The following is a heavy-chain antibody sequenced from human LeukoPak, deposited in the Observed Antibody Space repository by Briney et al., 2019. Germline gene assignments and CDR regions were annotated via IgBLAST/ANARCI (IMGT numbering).Heavy chain of an antibody. CDR1: GGSISSGGYS. CDR3: ARGGHRDDAFDI. J-gene: IGHJ3*02. Sequence: SETLSLTCAVSGGSISSGGYSWSWIRQPPGKGLEWIGYIYHSGSTYYNPSLKSRVTISVDRSKNQFSLKLSSVTAADTAVYYCARGGHRDDAFDIWGQGTMVTVSS. V-gene: IGHV4-30-2*01. D-gene: IGHD2-21*02. CDR2: IYHSGST.